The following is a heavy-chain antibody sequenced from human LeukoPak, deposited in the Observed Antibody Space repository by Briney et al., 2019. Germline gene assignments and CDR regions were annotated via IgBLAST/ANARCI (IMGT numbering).Heavy chain of an antibody. V-gene: IGHV3-53*01. CDR1: GFTVSSNY. CDR3: AKDHSGGYYYDSSGYSP. Sequence: GGSLRLSCAASGFTVSSNYMSWVRQAPGKGLEWVSVIHSGGSTYYADSVKGRFTISRDNSKNTLYLQMNSLRAEDTAVYYCAKDHSGGYYYDSSGYSPWGQGTLVTVSS. J-gene: IGHJ5*02. D-gene: IGHD3-22*01. CDR2: IHSGGST.